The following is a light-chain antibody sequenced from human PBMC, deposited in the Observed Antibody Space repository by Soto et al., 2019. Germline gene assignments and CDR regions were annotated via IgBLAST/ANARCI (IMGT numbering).Light chain of an antibody. Sequence: QSVLTQPPSVSAAPGQKVTISCSGSSSDIGNNYVSWYQQLPGTAPKVLIYDSNKRPSGIPDRFSGSKSGTSATLGITGLQTGDEADYYCGTWDSSLSGGEMVFGGGTKVTVL. CDR1: SSDIGNNY. CDR2: DSN. V-gene: IGLV1-51*01. CDR3: GTWDSSLSGGEMV. J-gene: IGLJ3*02.